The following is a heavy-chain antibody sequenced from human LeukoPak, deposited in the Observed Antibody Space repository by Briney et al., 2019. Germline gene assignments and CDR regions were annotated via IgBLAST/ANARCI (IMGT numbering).Heavy chain of an antibody. V-gene: IGHV3-30*18. J-gene: IGHJ4*02. D-gene: IGHD5-24*01. CDR3: AKVPLKMATIPPTFDY. CDR2: ISYDGSNK. Sequence: PGGSLRLSCAASGFTFSSYGMHWVRQAPGKGLEWVAVISYDGSNKYYADSVKGRFTISRDNSKNTLYLQMNSLGAEDTAVYYCAKVPLKMATIPPTFDYWGQGTLVTVSS. CDR1: GFTFSSYG.